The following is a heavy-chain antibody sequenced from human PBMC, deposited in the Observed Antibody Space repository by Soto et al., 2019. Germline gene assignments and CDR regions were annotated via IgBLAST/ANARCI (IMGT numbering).Heavy chain of an antibody. J-gene: IGHJ6*02. CDR1: GGSISSGDYY. Sequence: SETLSLTCTVSGGSISSGDYYWSWIRQPPGKGLEWIGYIYYSGSTYYNPSPKSRVTISVDTSKNQFSLKLSSVTAADTAVYYCARLEQQLEIYYYYYYGMDVWGQGTTVTVSS. CDR2: IYYSGST. D-gene: IGHD6-13*01. V-gene: IGHV4-30-4*01. CDR3: ARLEQQLEIYYYYYYGMDV.